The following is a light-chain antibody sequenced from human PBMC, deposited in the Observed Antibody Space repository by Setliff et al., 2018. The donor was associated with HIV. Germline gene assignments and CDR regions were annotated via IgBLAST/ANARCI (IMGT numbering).Light chain of an antibody. CDR2: DVT. Sequence: SVLTQPASVSGSPGQSITISCTGTSSDVGGYNYVSWYQQHPGKVPKLMIYDVTNRPSGVSNRFSGSKSGNTASLTISGLHAEDEADYYCSSYTSSSTLVFGGGTKVTVL. CDR3: SSYTSSSTLV. J-gene: IGLJ3*02. CDR1: SSDVGGYNY. V-gene: IGLV2-14*03.